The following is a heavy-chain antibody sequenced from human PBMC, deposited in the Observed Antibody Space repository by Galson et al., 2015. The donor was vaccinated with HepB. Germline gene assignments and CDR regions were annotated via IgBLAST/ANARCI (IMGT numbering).Heavy chain of an antibody. CDR2: ISYDGSNK. CDR3: ARAEPGIAAAGDY. D-gene: IGHD6-13*01. V-gene: IGHV3-30-3*01. Sequence: SLRLSCAASGFTFSSYAMHWVRQAPGKGLEWVAVISYDGSNKYYADSVKGRFTISRDNAKNTLYLQMNSLRAEDTAVYYCARAEPGIAAAGDYWGQGTLVTVSS. J-gene: IGHJ4*02. CDR1: GFTFSSYA.